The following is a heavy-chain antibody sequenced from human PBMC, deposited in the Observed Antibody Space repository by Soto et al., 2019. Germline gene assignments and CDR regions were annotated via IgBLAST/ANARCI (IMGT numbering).Heavy chain of an antibody. Sequence: GGSLRLSCAAPESIFRGYVMHWVRQAPGKGLEWVGFIRSKAYGGTTEYAASVKGRFTISRDDSKSIAYLQMNSLKTEDTAVYYCTYCSGGSCYPWKYYFDYWGQGTLVTVSS. CDR3: TYCSGGSCYPWKYYFDY. D-gene: IGHD2-15*01. J-gene: IGHJ4*02. CDR2: IRSKAYGGTT. V-gene: IGHV3-49*04. CDR1: ESIFRGYV.